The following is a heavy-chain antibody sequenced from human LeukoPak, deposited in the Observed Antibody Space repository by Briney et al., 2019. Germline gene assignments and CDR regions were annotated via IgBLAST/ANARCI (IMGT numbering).Heavy chain of an antibody. D-gene: IGHD1-14*01. CDR3: ARVRYESLDYYYYMDV. J-gene: IGHJ6*03. V-gene: IGHV4-34*01. Sequence: SETLSLTCAVYGGSFTYYYWGWIRQSPGKGLEWIGEINHSGSTHYNPSLESRVTILVDTSKNQFSLKLTSVTAADTAVYYCARVRYESLDYYYYMDVWGKGTTINVSS. CDR1: GGSFTYYY. CDR2: INHSGST.